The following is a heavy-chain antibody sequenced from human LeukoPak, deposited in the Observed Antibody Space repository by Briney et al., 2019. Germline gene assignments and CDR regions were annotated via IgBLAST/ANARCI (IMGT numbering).Heavy chain of an antibody. V-gene: IGHV3-7*01. Sequence: GGSLRLSCAASGFTFSRYWMSWVRQAPGKGLEWVANTKQDGSEKYYVDSVKGRFTISRDNAKNSLYLQMNSLRAEDTAVYYCARGYCSSTTCYHNWFDSWGQGTLVTVSS. CDR3: ARGYCSSTTCYHNWFDS. CDR1: GFTFSRYW. CDR2: TKQDGSEK. J-gene: IGHJ5*01. D-gene: IGHD2-2*01.